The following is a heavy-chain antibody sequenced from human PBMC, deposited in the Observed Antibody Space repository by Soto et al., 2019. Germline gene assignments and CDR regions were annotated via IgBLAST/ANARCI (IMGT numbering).Heavy chain of an antibody. V-gene: IGHV4-59*01. CDR2: IYYSGST. D-gene: IGHD3-10*01. J-gene: IGHJ6*02. Sequence: QVQLQESGPGLVKPSETLSLTCTVSGGSIRSYCWSWILQPPGKLLAWIGYIYYSGSTNYNPSLKSRVTISVDTSTNQFSLKLSAVTAADTALYDCAGSGSSPYYYYYGMDVWGQGTTVTV. CDR3: AGSGSSPYYYYYGMDV. CDR1: GGSIRSYC.